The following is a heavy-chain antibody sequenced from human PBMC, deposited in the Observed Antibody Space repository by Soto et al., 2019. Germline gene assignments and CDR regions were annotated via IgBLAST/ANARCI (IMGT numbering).Heavy chain of an antibody. J-gene: IGHJ4*02. CDR2: ISNSFSDGNT. Sequence: EVQLLESGGGLVQPGGSLRLSCAASGFTFSNYAMNWVRQAPGKGLEWVSAISNSFSDGNTHYADSVKGRFTISRDNDKNTVFLEMNSLRAEDTAGYYCAKVFSPEGGNYFDYWGQGTLVTVSS. CDR1: GFTFSNYA. CDR3: AKVFSPEGGNYFDY. V-gene: IGHV3-23*01.